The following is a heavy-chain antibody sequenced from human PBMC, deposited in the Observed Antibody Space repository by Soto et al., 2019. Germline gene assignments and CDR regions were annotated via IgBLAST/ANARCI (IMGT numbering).Heavy chain of an antibody. V-gene: IGHV4-34*01. CDR2: INHSGST. J-gene: IGHJ3*02. CDR1: GGSFSGYY. CDR3: ARQPRLGGAFDI. D-gene: IGHD2-15*01. Sequence: PSETLSLTCAVYGGSFSGYYWSWIRQPPGKGLEWIGEINHSGSTNYNPSLKSRVTISVDTSKNQFSLKLSSVTAADTAVYYCARQPRLGGAFDIWGQGTMVTVSS.